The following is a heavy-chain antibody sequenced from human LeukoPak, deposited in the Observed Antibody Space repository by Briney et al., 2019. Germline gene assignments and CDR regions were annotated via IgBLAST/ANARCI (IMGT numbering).Heavy chain of an antibody. D-gene: IGHD1-1*01. CDR2: FDPEDGEP. CDR3: AGGGVWDLLDY. Sequence: ASVKVSCKVSGNTLTEMSMHWVRQAPGKGLEWVGGFDPEDGEPIYTQEFRGRVIMTQDASTDTVYMELSSLRSEDTAVYYCAGGGVWDLLDYWGQGTLVTVSS. V-gene: IGHV1-24*01. CDR1: GNTLTEMS. J-gene: IGHJ4*02.